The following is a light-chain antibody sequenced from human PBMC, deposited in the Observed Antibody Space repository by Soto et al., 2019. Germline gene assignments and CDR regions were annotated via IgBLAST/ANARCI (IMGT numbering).Light chain of an antibody. CDR2: EVN. Sequence: QSALTQPASVSGSPGQSITISCTGTSSNVGSYKLVSWYQQHPGKAPKLMIFEVNKRPSGVSNRFSGSKSGNTASLTISGLQAEDEADYYCSSYTTSFTRVFGTGTKLTVL. CDR3: SSYTTSFTRV. J-gene: IGLJ1*01. V-gene: IGLV2-14*02. CDR1: SSNVGSYKL.